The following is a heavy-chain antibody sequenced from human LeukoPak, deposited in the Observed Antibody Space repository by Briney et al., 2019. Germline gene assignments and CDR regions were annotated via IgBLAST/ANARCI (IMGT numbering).Heavy chain of an antibody. CDR3: ARVGSGGAWFDF. V-gene: IGHV4-38-2*02. D-gene: IGHD6-19*01. CDR1: GYSISSGYY. J-gene: IGHJ4*02. Sequence: PSETLSLTCTVSGYSISSGYYWGWIRQPPGKRLEWIGSIYHSGSTYYNPSLKSRVTISVDTSKNQLSLTLTSLTATDTAVYYCARVGSGGAWFDFWGQGALVSISS. CDR2: IYHSGST.